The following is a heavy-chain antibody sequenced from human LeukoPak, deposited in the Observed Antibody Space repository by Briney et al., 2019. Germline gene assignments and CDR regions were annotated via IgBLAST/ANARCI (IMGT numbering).Heavy chain of an antibody. J-gene: IGHJ4*02. D-gene: IGHD3-22*01. CDR2: FDPEDGET. Sequence: ASVKVSCKASGYTFTGYYMHWVRQAPGKGLEWMGGFDPEDGETIYAQKFQGRVTMTEDTSTDTAYMELSSLRSEDTAVYYCATDPFYDSSGYFDYWGQGTLVTVSS. V-gene: IGHV1-24*01. CDR1: GYTFTGYY. CDR3: ATDPFYDSSGYFDY.